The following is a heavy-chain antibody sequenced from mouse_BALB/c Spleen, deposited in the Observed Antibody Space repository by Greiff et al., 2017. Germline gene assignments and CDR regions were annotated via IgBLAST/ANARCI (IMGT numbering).Heavy chain of an antibody. CDR2: ISSGGST. D-gene: IGHD2-10*02. V-gene: IGHV5-6-5*01. Sequence: DVKLVESGGGLVKPGGSLKLSCAASGFTFSSYAMSWVRQTPEKRLEWVASISSGGSTYYPDSVKGRFTISRDNARNILYLQMSSLRSEDTAMYYCARASWDYYAMDYWGQGTSVTVSS. CDR3: ARASWDYYAMDY. CDR1: GFTFSSYA. J-gene: IGHJ4*01.